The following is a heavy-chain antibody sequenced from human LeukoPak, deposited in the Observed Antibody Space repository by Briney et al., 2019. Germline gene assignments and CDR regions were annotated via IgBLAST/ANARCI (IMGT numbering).Heavy chain of an antibody. J-gene: IGHJ5*02. V-gene: IGHV1-2*02. CDR2: INAKNGGT. Sequence: ASVKVSCKTSGYTLTGYYIHWVRQAPGQGLEWMGWINAKNGGTHSAQKFQGKVTMTWDTSISTAYMELSNLRSDDTAVYFCAWASYNYASRTYYTGGWFDPWGQGTLVTVSS. CDR3: AWASYNYASRTYYTGGWFDP. CDR1: GYTLTGYY. D-gene: IGHD3-10*01.